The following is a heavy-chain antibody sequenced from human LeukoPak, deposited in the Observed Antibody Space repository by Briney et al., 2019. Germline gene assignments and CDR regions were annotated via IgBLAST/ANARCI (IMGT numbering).Heavy chain of an antibody. Sequence: GRSLRLSCAASGFTVGSNYLSWVRQGPGKGLERVSLIYSGGSTYCAYSLKGRFTISRDNSKNTVYLQMNSLRVEDTAVYYCASPRDGSGSYSDYYYYYVMDVWGQGTTVTVSS. D-gene: IGHD3-10*01. CDR2: IYSGGST. CDR3: ASPRDGSGSYSDYYYYYVMDV. CDR1: GFTVGSNY. J-gene: IGHJ6*02. V-gene: IGHV3-53*01.